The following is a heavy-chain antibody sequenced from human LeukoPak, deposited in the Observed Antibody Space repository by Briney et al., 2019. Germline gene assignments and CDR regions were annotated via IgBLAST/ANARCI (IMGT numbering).Heavy chain of an antibody. CDR1: RFTFSRYA. D-gene: IGHD2-15*01. Sequence: PGRSLRLSCAASRFTFSRYAMHWVRQAPGKGLEWVAAIWYDGSNKYYVDSVKGRFTISRDNSKNTLYLQMNSLRAEDTAVYYCAREADCSDGSCYRGAFDIWGQGTMVTVSS. V-gene: IGHV3-33*01. J-gene: IGHJ3*02. CDR3: AREADCSDGSCYRGAFDI. CDR2: IWYDGSNK.